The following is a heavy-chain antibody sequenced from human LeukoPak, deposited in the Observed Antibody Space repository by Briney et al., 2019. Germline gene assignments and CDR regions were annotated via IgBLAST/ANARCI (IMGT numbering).Heavy chain of an antibody. CDR2: INPNSGGT. Sequence: ASVKVSCKASGYTFTGYYMHWVRQAPGQGLEWMGWINPNSGGTNYAQKFQGRVTITADKSTSTAYMELSSLRSEDTAVYYCARDAPGGYYGSGTSVYWGQGTLVTVSS. CDR3: ARDAPGGYYGSGTSVY. V-gene: IGHV1-2*02. CDR1: GYTFTGYY. J-gene: IGHJ4*02. D-gene: IGHD3-10*01.